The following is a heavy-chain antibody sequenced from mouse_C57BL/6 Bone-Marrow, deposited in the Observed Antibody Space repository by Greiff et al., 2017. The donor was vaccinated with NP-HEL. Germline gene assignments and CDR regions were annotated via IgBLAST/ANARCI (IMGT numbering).Heavy chain of an antibody. CDR2: INPNNGGT. Sequence: EVQLQQSGPELVKPGASVKIPCKASGYTFTDYNMDWVKQSHGKSLEWIGDINPNNGGTIYNQKFKGKATLTVDKSSSTAYMELRSLTSEDTAVYYCARRDGNYVLWYFDVWGTGTTVTVSS. D-gene: IGHD2-1*01. J-gene: IGHJ1*03. CDR3: ARRDGNYVLWYFDV. CDR1: GYTFTDYN. V-gene: IGHV1-18*01.